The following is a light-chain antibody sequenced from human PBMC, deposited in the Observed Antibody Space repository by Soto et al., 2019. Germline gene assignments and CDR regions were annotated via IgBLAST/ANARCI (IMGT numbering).Light chain of an antibody. CDR3: QQYDNLSIT. CDR1: QDISNY. V-gene: IGKV1-33*01. Sequence: DIQMTQSPSSLSAYVGDRVTITCQASQDISNYLNWYQQKPGKAPKLQIYDASNLETGVPSRFSGSGSGTDFTFTISSLQPEDIATYYCQQYDNLSITFGQGTRLEIK. J-gene: IGKJ5*01. CDR2: DAS.